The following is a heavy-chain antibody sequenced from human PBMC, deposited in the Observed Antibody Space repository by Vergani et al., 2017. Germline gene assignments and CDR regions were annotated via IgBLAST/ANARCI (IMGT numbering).Heavy chain of an antibody. V-gene: IGHV7-4-1*02. Sequence: QVQLVQSGAKVKKPGASVKVSCKASGYTFTGYYMHWVRQAPGKGLEWMGWINTNTGNPTYAQGFTGRFVFSLDTSVSTAYLQISSLKAEDTAVYYCARDLAYYDFWNNDYWGQGTLVTVSS. CDR1: GYTFTGYY. J-gene: IGHJ4*02. CDR2: INTNTGNP. CDR3: ARDLAYYDFWNNDY. D-gene: IGHD3-3*01.